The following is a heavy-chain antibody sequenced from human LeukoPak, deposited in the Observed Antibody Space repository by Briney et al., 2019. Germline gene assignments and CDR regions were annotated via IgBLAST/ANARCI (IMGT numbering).Heavy chain of an antibody. CDR3: ARARLGCSSTSCSHFDY. J-gene: IGHJ4*02. Sequence: ASVKVSCKASGGTFSSYAISWVRQAPGQGLEWMGWINPNSGGTNYAQKFQGRVTMTRDTSISTAYMELSRLRSDDTAVYYCARARLGCSSTSCSHFDYWGQGTLVTVSS. V-gene: IGHV1-2*02. CDR1: GGTFSSYA. D-gene: IGHD2-2*01. CDR2: INPNSGGT.